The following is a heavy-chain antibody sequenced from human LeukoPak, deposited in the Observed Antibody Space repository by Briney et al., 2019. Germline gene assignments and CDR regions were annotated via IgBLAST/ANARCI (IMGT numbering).Heavy chain of an antibody. J-gene: IGHJ4*02. V-gene: IGHV3-30*02. CDR2: IRYDGSNK. D-gene: IGHD4-11*01. CDR1: GFTFSSYG. Sequence: GGSLRLSCAASGFTFSSYGMHWVRQAPGKGLEWVAFIRYDGSNKYYADSVKGRFTISRDNSKNTLYLQMNSLRAEDTAVYYCAKDLATVTPYFDYWGLGTLVTVSS. CDR3: AKDLATVTPYFDY.